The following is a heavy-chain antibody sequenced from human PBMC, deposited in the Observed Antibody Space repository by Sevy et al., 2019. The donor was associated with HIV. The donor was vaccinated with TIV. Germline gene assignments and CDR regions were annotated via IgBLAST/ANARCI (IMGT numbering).Heavy chain of an antibody. CDR2: ISFDGSDK. CDR3: ARDAGYSTVCYPGY. D-gene: IGHD5-18*01. Sequence: GGSRRLSCAASGFSFSTHAMHWVRQAPGKGLEWVAVISFDGSDKYYTDSVKGRFTISRDDSKNTLLLQVSSLRAEDTAVYYCARDAGYSTVCYPGYWGQGTLVTVSS. J-gene: IGHJ4*02. V-gene: IGHV3-30*03. CDR1: GFSFSTHA.